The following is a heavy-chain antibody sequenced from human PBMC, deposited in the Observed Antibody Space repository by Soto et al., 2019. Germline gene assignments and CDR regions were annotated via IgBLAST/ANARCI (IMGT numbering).Heavy chain of an antibody. CDR2: IWYEGINK. J-gene: IGHJ4*02. D-gene: IGHD1-26*01. Sequence: GGSLRLSCAASGFTFSSHGIHGVRQAPGKGLEWVAGIWYEGINKYYAESVKGRFTISRDNSKNTVYLQMNSLRVGDTAVYYCARGNGIVGGTTYFDYWGQGTLVTVSS. CDR1: GFTFSSHG. V-gene: IGHV3-33*01. CDR3: ARGNGIVGGTTYFDY.